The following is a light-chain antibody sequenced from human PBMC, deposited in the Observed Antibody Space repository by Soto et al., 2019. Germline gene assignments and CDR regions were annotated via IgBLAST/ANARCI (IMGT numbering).Light chain of an antibody. Sequence: LTQARGSITLSPGERATLSCRASQSVSGRYLAWYQQKPGQAPRPLIYGASSRASGIPDRFSGSGSGTDFTLTISRLEPEDFAVYYCQLYGSTPWTFGQGTKVDIK. CDR3: QLYGSTPWT. V-gene: IGKV3-20*01. CDR1: QSVSGRY. CDR2: GAS. J-gene: IGKJ1*01.